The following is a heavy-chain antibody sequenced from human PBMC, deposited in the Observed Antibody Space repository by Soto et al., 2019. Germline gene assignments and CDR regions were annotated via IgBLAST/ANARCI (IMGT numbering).Heavy chain of an antibody. CDR2: IYYGGSI. D-gene: IGHD3-22*01. J-gene: IGHJ5*02. CDR3: TGAYYDVSGYSLDP. Sequence: QVQLQESGPGLVKPSETLSLTCSVSGGSISSGYWTWIRQPPGKGLELIGYIYYGGSINYNTSLKSRVIISVDTAKNQFSLRLSSVSAADTAVYYCTGAYYDVSGYSLDPWGQGTSVTVSS. CDR1: GGSISSGY. V-gene: IGHV4-59*01.